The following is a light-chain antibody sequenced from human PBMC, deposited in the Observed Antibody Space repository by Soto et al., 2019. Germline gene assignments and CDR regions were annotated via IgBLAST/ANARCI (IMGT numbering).Light chain of an antibody. CDR1: QGISSY. V-gene: IGKV1-9*01. Sequence: DIQLTQSPSFLSSSVGDRVTITCRASQGISSYLAWYQQKPGKAPKLLIYAASTLQSGVPSRFSGSGSGTEFTLTISSLQPEDFATYYWQQLNSYPSTFGQGTKVEIK. CDR2: AAS. CDR3: QQLNSYPST. J-gene: IGKJ1*01.